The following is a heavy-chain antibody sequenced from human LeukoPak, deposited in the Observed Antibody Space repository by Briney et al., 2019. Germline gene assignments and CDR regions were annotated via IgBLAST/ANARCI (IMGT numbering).Heavy chain of an antibody. CDR3: ARDYGSGSYPSTFGMDV. CDR2: IKQDGSAK. Sequence: GGSLRLSCEAYGFTLGDHWMTWVRQAPGKGLEWVAYIKQDGSAKDYVDSVKGRFTISRDNSKNSLYLQMNSLRAEDTAVYYCARDYGSGSYPSTFGMDVWGQGTTVTVSS. V-gene: IGHV3-7*04. J-gene: IGHJ6*02. D-gene: IGHD3-10*01. CDR1: GFTLGDHW.